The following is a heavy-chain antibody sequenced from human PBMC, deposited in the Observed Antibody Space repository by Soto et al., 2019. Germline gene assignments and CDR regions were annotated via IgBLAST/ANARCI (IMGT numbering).Heavy chain of an antibody. CDR3: ARDQTQWLGYGMDV. D-gene: IGHD6-19*01. CDR2: ISSSSSTI. CDR1: GFTFSSYS. Sequence: PGGSLRLSCAASGFTFSSYSMNWVRQAPGKGLEWVSYISSSSSTIYYADSVKGRFTISRDNAKNSLYLQMNSLRDEDTAVYYCARDQTQWLGYGMDVWGQGTTVTVSS. J-gene: IGHJ6*02. V-gene: IGHV3-48*02.